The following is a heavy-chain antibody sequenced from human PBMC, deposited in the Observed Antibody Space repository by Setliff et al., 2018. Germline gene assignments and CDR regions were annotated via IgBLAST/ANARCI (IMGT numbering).Heavy chain of an antibody. Sequence: GESLKISCAASGFTFSSYWMHWVRQVPGKGLVWVSRSNSDGSSTCYADSVKGRFTMSRDNAKNTLYLQMNSLRAEDTAVYYCASERSLWFGELSRQHFDYWGQGTLVTVSS. V-gene: IGHV3-74*01. J-gene: IGHJ4*02. CDR2: SNSDGSST. CDR1: GFTFSSYW. CDR3: ASERSLWFGELSRQHFDY. D-gene: IGHD3-10*01.